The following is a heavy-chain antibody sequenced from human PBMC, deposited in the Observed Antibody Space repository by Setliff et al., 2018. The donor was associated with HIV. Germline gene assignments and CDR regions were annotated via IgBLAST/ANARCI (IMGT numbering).Heavy chain of an antibody. D-gene: IGHD2-21*02. CDR3: ARGIAALTASFDS. CDR1: GYSFTSYW. CDR2: IFPGDSKM. Sequence: ESLKISCKGSGYSFTSYWIAWVRQKPGKGLEWMGIIFPGDSKMRYSPSFQGRVTLSADKSISTAYLQWSSLQTSDSGMYYCARGIAALTASFDSWGQGSLVTVSS. V-gene: IGHV5-51*01. J-gene: IGHJ4*02.